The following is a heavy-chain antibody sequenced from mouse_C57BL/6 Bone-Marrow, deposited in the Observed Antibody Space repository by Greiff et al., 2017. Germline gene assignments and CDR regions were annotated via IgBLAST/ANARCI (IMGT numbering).Heavy chain of an antibody. D-gene: IGHD6-1*02. V-gene: IGHV1-42*01. J-gene: IGHJ2*01. CDR1: GYSFTGYC. Sequence: EVQLQQSGPELVKPGASVKMSCKASGYSFTGYCMNWVKQSPGKGLEWIGEINPNSGGTTYNQKFKAKATLTVDKSSSTAYMQLNSLTSEDSAVYYCARETDSAYFYYWGQGTTLTVSS. CDR2: INPNSGGT. CDR3: ARETDSAYFYY.